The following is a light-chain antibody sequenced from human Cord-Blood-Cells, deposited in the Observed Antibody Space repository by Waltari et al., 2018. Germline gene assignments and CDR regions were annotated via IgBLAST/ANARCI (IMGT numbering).Light chain of an antibody. CDR3: QQRSNWWT. V-gene: IGKV3-11*01. CDR1: QSVSSY. CDR2: DAS. Sequence: EIVLTQSPATLSLSPGERATLSCRASQSVSSYLAWYQQKPGQPPRLLIYDASTSATGIPARFRGSGAGTDFTLTISSLEPEDFAVYYCQQRSNWWTFGQGTKVEIK. J-gene: IGKJ1*01.